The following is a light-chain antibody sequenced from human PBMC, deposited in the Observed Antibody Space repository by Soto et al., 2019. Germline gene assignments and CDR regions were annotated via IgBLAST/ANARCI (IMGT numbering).Light chain of an antibody. CDR3: MQGTNWPRT. V-gene: IGKV2-30*01. CDR1: QTLVYSDGNIY. Sequence: DVVLTQSPLSLPVTLGQPASISCRSSQTLVYSDGNIYLNWFHQRPGQSPRRLIYKVSDRDSGVPDRFRGSGSGTDFTLKISRVEAGDVGVYFCMQGTNWPRTFGQGTKVEIK. J-gene: IGKJ1*01. CDR2: KVS.